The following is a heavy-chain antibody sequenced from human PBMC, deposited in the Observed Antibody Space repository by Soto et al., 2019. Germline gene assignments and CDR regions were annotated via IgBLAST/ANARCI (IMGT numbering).Heavy chain of an antibody. D-gene: IGHD1-26*01. Sequence: EVQLVESGGGLVQPGGSLRLSCAASGFTFSSYWMSWVRQAPGKGLEWVANIKQDGSEKYYVDSVKGRFTISRDNAKNSLHLQMNSLRAEDTAVYYCAGGTDSGSYSGFDYWGQGTLVTVSS. V-gene: IGHV3-7*01. CDR1: GFTFSSYW. CDR3: AGGTDSGSYSGFDY. J-gene: IGHJ4*02. CDR2: IKQDGSEK.